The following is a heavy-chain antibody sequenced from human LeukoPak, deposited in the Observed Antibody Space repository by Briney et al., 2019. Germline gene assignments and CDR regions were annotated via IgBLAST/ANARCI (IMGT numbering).Heavy chain of an antibody. CDR3: ARLDTAMVHDY. CDR2: IYYSGST. CDR1: GGSISSGDYY. J-gene: IGHJ4*02. V-gene: IGHV4-30-4*08. Sequence: SETLSLTCTVSGGSISSGDYYWSWIRQPPGKGLEWIGYIYYSGSTYYNPSLKSRVTISVDASKNQFSLKLSSVTAADTAVYYCARLDTAMVHDYWGQGTLVTVSS. D-gene: IGHD5-18*01.